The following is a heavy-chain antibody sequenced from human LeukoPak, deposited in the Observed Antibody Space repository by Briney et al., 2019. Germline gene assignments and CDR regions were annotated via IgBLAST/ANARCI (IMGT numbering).Heavy chain of an antibody. CDR2: IYGSGVSI. CDR1: GFTFDKYV. V-gene: IGHV3-23*01. CDR3: AKDLGWELPADAY. D-gene: IGHD1-26*01. J-gene: IGHJ4*02. Sequence: GGSLRLSCVASGFTFDKYVMNWVRQAPGKGLEWLATIYGSGVSISYADSVKGRFTISRDNSNNTLYLQMNSLRVEDTAMYFCAKDLGWELPADAYWGQGILVTVSS.